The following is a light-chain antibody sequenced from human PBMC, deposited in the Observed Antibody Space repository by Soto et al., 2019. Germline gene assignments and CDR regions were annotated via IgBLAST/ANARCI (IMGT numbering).Light chain of an antibody. CDR1: QIVTSTY. V-gene: IGKV3-20*01. CDR2: GAS. CDR3: QQYGVTPPNT. Sequence: EIVLTQSPGTLSLSPGERATLSCRASQIVTSTYLAWFQQKPGQAPRLLIHGASTRATGIPDRFSGSGSGTDFTLTISGLEPEDFALYYCQQYGVTPPNTFGGGTKVEV. J-gene: IGKJ4*01.